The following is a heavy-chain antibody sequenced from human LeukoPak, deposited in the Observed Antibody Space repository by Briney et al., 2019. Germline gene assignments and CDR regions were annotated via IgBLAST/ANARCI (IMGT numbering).Heavy chain of an antibody. CDR3: TTDTHSRARIAVAVSDAFDI. CDR1: GFTFSNAR. V-gene: IGHV3-15*01. D-gene: IGHD6-19*01. J-gene: IGHJ3*02. CDR2: IKSKADGGTT. Sequence: GGSLRLSCAASGFTFSNARMSWVRQAPGKGLEWVGRIKSKADGGTTDYAAPVKGRFTISRDDSKNTLYLQMNSLKTEDTAVYYCTTDTHSRARIAVAVSDAFDIWGQGTMVTVSS.